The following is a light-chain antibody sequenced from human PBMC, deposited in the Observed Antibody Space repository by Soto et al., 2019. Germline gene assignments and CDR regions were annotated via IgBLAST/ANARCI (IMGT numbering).Light chain of an antibody. CDR3: QQCGNWPYT. CDR1: QSVSSY. Sequence: EIVLTQSPATLSLSPGERATLSCRASQSVSSYLAWYQQKPGQAPRLLIYDASNRATGIPARFSGSGSGTDFTLTISSLEPEDFAVYYCQQCGNWPYTFGRGTKLEIK. V-gene: IGKV3-11*01. J-gene: IGKJ2*01. CDR2: DAS.